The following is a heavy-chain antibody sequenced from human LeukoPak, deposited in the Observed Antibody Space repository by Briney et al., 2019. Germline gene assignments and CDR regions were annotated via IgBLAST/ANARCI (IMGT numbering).Heavy chain of an antibody. J-gene: IGHJ6*03. CDR3: ARDFSSSLTVYYYYYMDV. D-gene: IGHD6-6*01. Sequence: SETLSLTCSVSGDSITGYYWGWIRQPPGKGLEWIGTIYYSGTTYYNPSLKSRVTISLDTSKNQFSLKLSSVTAADTAIYYCARDFSSSLTVYYYYYMDVWGKGTTVTVSS. V-gene: IGHV4-39*07. CDR2: IYYSGTT. CDR1: GDSITGYY.